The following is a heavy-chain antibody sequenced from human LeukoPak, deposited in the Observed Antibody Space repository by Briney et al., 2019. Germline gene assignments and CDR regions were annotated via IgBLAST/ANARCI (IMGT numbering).Heavy chain of an antibody. CDR1: GFSLRSSGMC. Sequence: SGPALVKPTQTLTLTCTFSGFSLRSSGMCVSWIRQPPGKALEWLALIHWDHDKYYSTSLKTRLTISKDTSKNQVVLTMTNMDPVDTATYYCARTSCYRNYYYYGMYVWGQGTTVIVSS. CDR3: ARTSCYRNYYYYGMYV. CDR2: IHWDHDK. J-gene: IGHJ6*01. D-gene: IGHD2-2*01. V-gene: IGHV2-70*01.